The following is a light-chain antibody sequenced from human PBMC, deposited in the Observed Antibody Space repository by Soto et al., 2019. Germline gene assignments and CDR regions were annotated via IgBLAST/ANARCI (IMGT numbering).Light chain of an antibody. Sequence: QSVLTQPPSASGTPGQRVTISCSGSSSNIGSNYVYWYQQLPGTAPKLLIYRNNQRPSGVPDRFSGYKSGTSDSLAISGLRSEDEADYYCAAWDDSLSGNVVFGGGTKLTVL. CDR2: RNN. CDR1: SSNIGSNY. CDR3: AAWDDSLSGNVV. J-gene: IGLJ2*01. V-gene: IGLV1-47*01.